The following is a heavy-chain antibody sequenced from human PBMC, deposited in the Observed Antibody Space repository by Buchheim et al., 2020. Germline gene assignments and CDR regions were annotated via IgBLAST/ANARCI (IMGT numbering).Heavy chain of an antibody. D-gene: IGHD1-26*01. CDR1: GGSISSYY. CDR2: IYYSGST. J-gene: IGHJ4*02. V-gene: IGHV4-59*01. CDR3: ARSVGGATNY. Sequence: QVQLQESGPGLVKPSETLSLTCSVSGGSISSYYWYWIRQPPGKGLEWIGYIYYSGSTNYNPSLKSRVTISADTSKNQFSLKLSSVTAADTAVYYCARSVGGATNYWGQGTL.